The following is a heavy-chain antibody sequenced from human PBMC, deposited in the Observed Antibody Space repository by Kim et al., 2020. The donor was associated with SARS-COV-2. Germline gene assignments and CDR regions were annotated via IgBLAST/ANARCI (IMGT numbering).Heavy chain of an antibody. CDR3: PRHVAPARGAFMDV. D-gene: IGHD3-10*01. Sequence: SETLSLTCTVSGAPFSSKSYYWGWIRQSPGKGLEWIGSIYSSGSTYYNPSLQRRVTIFVDAARNQFSLNLRSVTAADTAIYYCPRHVAPARGAFMDVWG. CDR1: GAPFSSKSYY. V-gene: IGHV4-39*01. J-gene: IGHJ6*02. CDR2: IYSSGST.